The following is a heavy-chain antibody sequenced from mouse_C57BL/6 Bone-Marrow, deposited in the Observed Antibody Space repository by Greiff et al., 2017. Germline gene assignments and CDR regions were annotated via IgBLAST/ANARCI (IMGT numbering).Heavy chain of an antibody. CDR2: INYDGSST. V-gene: IGHV5-16*01. J-gene: IGHJ1*03. D-gene: IGHD1-1*01. Sequence: EVKLVESEGGLVQPGSSMKLSCTASGFTFSDYYMAWVRQVPEKGLEWVANINYDGSSTYYLDSLKSRFIISRDNAKNILYLQMSSLKSEDTATYYCTTVVAKRYFDVWGTGTTVTVSS. CDR1: GFTFSDYY. CDR3: TTVVAKRYFDV.